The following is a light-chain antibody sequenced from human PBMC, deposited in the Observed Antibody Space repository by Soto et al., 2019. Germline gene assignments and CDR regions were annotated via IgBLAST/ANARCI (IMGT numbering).Light chain of an antibody. Sequence: EFVLTQSPGTLSLSPGERATLSCRASQSVSSYLAWYQQKPGQAPRLLIYDASSRATCIPDRFSGSGSGTDFTLTISRLEPEDFAVYYCQQYGSSASTFGQGTRLEIK. V-gene: IGKV3-20*01. CDR2: DAS. J-gene: IGKJ5*01. CDR3: QQYGSSAST. CDR1: QSVSSY.